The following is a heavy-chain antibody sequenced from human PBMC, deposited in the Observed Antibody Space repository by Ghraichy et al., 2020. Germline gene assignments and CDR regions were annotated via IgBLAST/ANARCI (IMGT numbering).Heavy chain of an antibody. CDR1: GFTFSSYG. J-gene: IGHJ4*02. CDR2: ITSGSDTI. Sequence: GESLNISCAASGFTFSSYGMNWVRQAPGKGLEWVSYITSGSDTIYYADSVKGRFTISRDNAKNTLYLQMNSLRDEDTAVYYCARDAYGDYGFEGDYWGQGTLVTVYS. D-gene: IGHD4-17*01. CDR3: ARDAYGDYGFEGDY. V-gene: IGHV3-48*02.